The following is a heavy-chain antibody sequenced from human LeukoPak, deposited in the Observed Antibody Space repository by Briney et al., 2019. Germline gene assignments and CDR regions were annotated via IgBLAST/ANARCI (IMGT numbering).Heavy chain of an antibody. CDR1: GGSINSYY. D-gene: IGHD3-22*01. V-gene: IGHV4-4*07. Sequence: PSETLSLTCTVSGGSINSYYWNWIRQPAGKGLEWIGRIYTSGSTNYNPSLKSRVTISVDTSKNQFSLKLSSVTAADTAVYYCARDEYYYDSSGYYYWFDPWGQGTLVTVSS. J-gene: IGHJ5*02. CDR2: IYTSGST. CDR3: ARDEYYYDSSGYYYWFDP.